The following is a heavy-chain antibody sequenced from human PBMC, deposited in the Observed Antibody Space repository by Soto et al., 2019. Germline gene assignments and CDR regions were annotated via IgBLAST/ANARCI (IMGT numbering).Heavy chain of an antibody. Sequence: GGSLRLSCAASGFTFSSYWMHWVRQAPGKGLVWVSRINSDGSSTSYADSVKGRFTISRDNAKNTLYPQMNSLRAEDTAVYYCARGHSGYDPASFDYWGQGTLVTVSS. D-gene: IGHD5-12*01. CDR1: GFTFSSYW. CDR3: ARGHSGYDPASFDY. J-gene: IGHJ4*02. V-gene: IGHV3-74*01. CDR2: INSDGSST.